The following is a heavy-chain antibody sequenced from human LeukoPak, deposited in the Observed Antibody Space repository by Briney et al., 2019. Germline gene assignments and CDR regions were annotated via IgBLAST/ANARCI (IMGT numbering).Heavy chain of an antibody. CDR3: TRSFTGGHEGWFDP. D-gene: IGHD7-27*01. V-gene: IGHV3-72*01. Sequence: GGSLRLSCAASGFTFSDHYMDWVRQAPGKGLEWLGRSKNKANSYTTYYAASVKGRFTISRDDSKNSVHLQMNSLKTEDTAMYYCTRSFTGGHEGWFDPWGQGTLVTVSS. CDR1: GFTFSDHY. CDR2: SKNKANSYTT. J-gene: IGHJ5*02.